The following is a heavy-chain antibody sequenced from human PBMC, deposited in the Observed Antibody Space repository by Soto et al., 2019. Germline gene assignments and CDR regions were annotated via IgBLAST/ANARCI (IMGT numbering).Heavy chain of an antibody. J-gene: IGHJ6*04. CDR1: GYTFTSYY. Sequence: ASVKVSCKASGYTFTSYYMHWVRQAPGQGLEWMGIINPSGGSTSYAQKFQGRVTMTRDTSTSTVYMELSSLRSEDTAVYYCARDKVGGYIGSGYYSGMDVGGKGTRFT. CDR2: INPSGGST. D-gene: IGHD3-10*01. CDR3: ARDKVGGYIGSGYYSGMDV. V-gene: IGHV1-46*01.